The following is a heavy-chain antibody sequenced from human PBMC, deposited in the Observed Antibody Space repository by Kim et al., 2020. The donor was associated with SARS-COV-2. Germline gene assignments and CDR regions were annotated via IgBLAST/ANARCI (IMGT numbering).Heavy chain of an antibody. D-gene: IGHD3-3*01. Sequence: SVKGRFPITRDNAKNSLYLQMNSLRAEDTALYYCVKGATYYDFWSGYADYWGQGTLVTVSS. V-gene: IGHV3-9*01. J-gene: IGHJ4*02. CDR3: VKGATYYDFWSGYADY.